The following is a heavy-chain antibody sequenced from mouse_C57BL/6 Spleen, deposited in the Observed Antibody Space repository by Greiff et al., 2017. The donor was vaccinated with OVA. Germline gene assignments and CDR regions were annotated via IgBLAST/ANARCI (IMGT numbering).Heavy chain of an antibody. Sequence: QVHVKQSGAELAKPGASVKLSCKASGYTFTSYWMHWVKQRPGQGLEWIGYINPSSGYTKYNQKFKDKATLTADKSSSTAYMQLSSLTYEDSAVYYCARDSSGHSYFDYWGQGTTLTVSS. CDR3: ARDSSGHSYFDY. CDR1: GYTFTSYW. CDR2: INPSSGYT. D-gene: IGHD3-2*02. V-gene: IGHV1-7*01. J-gene: IGHJ2*01.